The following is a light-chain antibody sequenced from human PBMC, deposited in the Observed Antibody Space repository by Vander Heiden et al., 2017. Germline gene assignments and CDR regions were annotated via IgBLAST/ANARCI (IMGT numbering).Light chain of an antibody. V-gene: IGKV1-39*01. J-gene: IGKJ2*01. CDR3: QQRYSDPPKLYT. Sequence: VSITSRASRSINKYLNWYQQKPGKAPTPLIYAASSLHSGVPLRFSCSGSGTDFTFTISSMQPEDFASSYCQQRYSDPPKLYTFGQGTKLEIK. CDR2: AAS. CDR1: RSINKY.